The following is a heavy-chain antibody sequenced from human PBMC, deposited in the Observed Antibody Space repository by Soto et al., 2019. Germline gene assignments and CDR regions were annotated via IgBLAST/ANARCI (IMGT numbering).Heavy chain of an antibody. J-gene: IGHJ4*02. CDR1: GGSVSSGSYY. CDR2: IYYSGST. V-gene: IGHV4-61*01. D-gene: IGHD1-20*01. Sequence: PSETLSLTCTVSGGSVSSGSYYWSWIRQPPGKGLEWIGYIYYSGSTNYTPSLKSRVTISVDTSKNQFSLKLSSVTAADTAVYYCARVKYNWNGGYWGQGTLVTVSS. CDR3: ARVKYNWNGGY.